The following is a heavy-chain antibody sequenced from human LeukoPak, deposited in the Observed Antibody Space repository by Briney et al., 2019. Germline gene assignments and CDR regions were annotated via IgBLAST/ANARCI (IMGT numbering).Heavy chain of an antibody. CDR2: ISSSSSTI. J-gene: IGHJ4*02. CDR3: ARDGVGYDFWSGYFHFDY. V-gene: IGHV3-48*01. D-gene: IGHD3-3*01. Sequence: GGSLRLSCAASGFTFSSYSMNWVRQAPGKGLEWVSYISSSSSTIYYADSVKGRFTISRDNAKNSLYLQMNSLRAEDTAVYYCARDGVGYDFWSGYFHFDYWGQGTLVTASS. CDR1: GFTFSSYS.